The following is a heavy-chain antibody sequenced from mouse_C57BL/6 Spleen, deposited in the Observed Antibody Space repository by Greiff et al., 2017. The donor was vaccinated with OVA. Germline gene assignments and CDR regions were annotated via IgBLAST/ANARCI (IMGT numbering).Heavy chain of an antibody. CDR3: ARSRDGYYVRYFEV. Sequence: HVQLQQPGAALVTPGASVQLSCTASGYTFPSSWLPWVQPTPGRGLDWTGRIDPNSGGTKYNAKFKSKGTMTVDKASSTAYMQISSLTAEDSAVYECARSRDGYYVRYFEVWGTGTTVTVAS. V-gene: IGHV1-72*01. D-gene: IGHD2-3*01. J-gene: IGHJ1*03. CDR1: GYTFPSSW. CDR2: IDPNSGGT.